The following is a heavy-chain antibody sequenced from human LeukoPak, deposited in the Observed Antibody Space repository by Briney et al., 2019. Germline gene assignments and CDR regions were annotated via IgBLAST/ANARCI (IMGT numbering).Heavy chain of an antibody. J-gene: IGHJ4*02. D-gene: IGHD3-22*01. Sequence: GASVKVSCKASGYTFTSYGISWVRQAPGQGLEWMGWISAYNGNTNYAQKLQGRVTITRNTSISTAYMELSSLRSEDTAVYYCARAQSITMISDAFDYWGQGTLVTVSS. CDR3: ARAQSITMISDAFDY. CDR2: ISAYNGNT. V-gene: IGHV1-18*01. CDR1: GYTFTSYG.